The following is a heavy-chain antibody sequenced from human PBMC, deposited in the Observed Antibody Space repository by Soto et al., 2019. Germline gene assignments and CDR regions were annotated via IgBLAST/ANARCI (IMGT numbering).Heavy chain of an antibody. J-gene: IGHJ6*02. CDR1: GGSISSYY. V-gene: IGHV4-59*01. Sequence: SETLSLTCTVSGGSISSYYWSWIRQPPGKGLEWIGYIYYSGSTNYNPSLKSRVTISVDTSKNQFSLKLSSVTAADTAVYYCARDNPYYDFWSGYYTGTIAYYGMDVWGQGTTVTVSS. CDR3: ARDNPYYDFWSGYYTGTIAYYGMDV. CDR2: IYYSGST. D-gene: IGHD3-3*01.